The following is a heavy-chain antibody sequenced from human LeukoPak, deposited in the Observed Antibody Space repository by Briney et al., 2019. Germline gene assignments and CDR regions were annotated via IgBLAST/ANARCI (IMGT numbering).Heavy chain of an antibody. J-gene: IGHJ4*02. CDR2: ISGSAITT. CDR3: ARTTRILGASLVDY. CDR1: GFYFDYYA. Sequence: PGGSPRLSCAASGFYFDYYAMSWVRQPPGQGLEWVSTISGSAITTFYADAVKGRFTISRDNSQNTLFLQMNSLRADDTAVYHCARTTRILGASLVDYWGQGIQVTVSS. V-gene: IGHV3-23*01. D-gene: IGHD1-26*01.